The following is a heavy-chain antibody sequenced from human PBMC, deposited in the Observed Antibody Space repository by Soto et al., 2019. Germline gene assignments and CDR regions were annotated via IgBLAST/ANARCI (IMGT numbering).Heavy chain of an antibody. D-gene: IGHD3-10*01. Sequence: ASVKVSCKASGYTFTSYGISWVRQAPGQGLEWMGWISAYNGNTNYAQKLQGRVTMTTDTSTSTAYMELRSLRSDDTAVYYCARDLKGSGSYYFVGAFDIWGQGTMVTVSS. CDR2: ISAYNGNT. CDR3: ARDLKGSGSYYFVGAFDI. J-gene: IGHJ3*02. CDR1: GYTFTSYG. V-gene: IGHV1-18*01.